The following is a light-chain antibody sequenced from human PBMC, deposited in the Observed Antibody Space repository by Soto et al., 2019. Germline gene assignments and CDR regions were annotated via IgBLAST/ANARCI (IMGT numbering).Light chain of an antibody. CDR2: GAS. J-gene: IGKJ4*01. V-gene: IGKV3-20*01. Sequence: EIVLTQSPGTLSLSPGERATLSCRASQSVGRNYLAWYQQKPGQAPRLLIHGASSRATGIPDRFSGSGSGKDFILTISRLEPEDFAVYYCQQYASSPLTFGGGTKVEIK. CDR1: QSVGRNY. CDR3: QQYASSPLT.